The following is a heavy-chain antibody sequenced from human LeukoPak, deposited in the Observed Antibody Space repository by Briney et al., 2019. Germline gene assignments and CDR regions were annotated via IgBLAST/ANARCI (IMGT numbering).Heavy chain of an antibody. V-gene: IGHV3-7*01. CDR3: ARLWGELPRPVDY. J-gene: IGHJ4*02. CDR1: GFTFSSQW. D-gene: IGHD3-16*01. Sequence: GGSLRLSCAASGFTFSSQWMSWVRQAPGKGLEWVANVNQGGTEKYYVDSVKGRFTISRDNAENSLYLQMNSLRAEDTAVYYCARLWGELPRPVDYWGQGTLVTVSS. CDR2: VNQGGTEK.